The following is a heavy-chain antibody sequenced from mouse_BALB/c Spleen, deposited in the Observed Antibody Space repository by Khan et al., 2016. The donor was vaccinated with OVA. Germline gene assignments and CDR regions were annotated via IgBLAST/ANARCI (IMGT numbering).Heavy chain of an antibody. CDR1: GFTFSSYG. J-gene: IGHJ2*01. Sequence: EVQRVESGGGLVQPGGSLKLSCAASGFTFSSYGMSWVRQTPDKRLELVATINSNGGSTYYPASVKGQFTIARDNAKNTLYLQMSSLKSEDTAMYYCARMARTINWGQGTTLTVSS. CDR2: INSNGGST. CDR3: ARMARTIN. V-gene: IGHV5-6-3*01.